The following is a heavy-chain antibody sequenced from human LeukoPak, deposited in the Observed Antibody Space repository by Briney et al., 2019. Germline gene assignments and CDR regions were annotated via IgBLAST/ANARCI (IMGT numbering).Heavy chain of an antibody. CDR1: GFTVSSNY. V-gene: IGHV3-66*01. J-gene: IGHJ6*02. CDR2: IYSGGST. D-gene: IGHD3-10*01. Sequence: GGSLRLSCAASGFTVSSNYMSWVRQAPGKGLEWVSVIYSGGSTYYADSVKGRFTISRDNSKNTLYLQMNSLRAEDTAVYYCARWGFFGPNYGSGSYYNAPRPYYYYGMDVWGQGTTVTVSS. CDR3: ARWGFFGPNYGSGSYYNAPRPYYYYGMDV.